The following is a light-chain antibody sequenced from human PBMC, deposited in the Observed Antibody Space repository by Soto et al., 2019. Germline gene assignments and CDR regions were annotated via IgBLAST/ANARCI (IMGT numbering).Light chain of an antibody. CDR2: KAS. Sequence: DIQMTQSPSTLSASVGDRVTITCRASQRISNWLAWYQQKPGKDPKLLIYKASSLESGVPSRFSGSGSGTEFTLTISSLQPDDFATYYCQQYNSLWTFGQGTKVEIK. CDR1: QRISNW. J-gene: IGKJ1*01. V-gene: IGKV1-5*03. CDR3: QQYNSLWT.